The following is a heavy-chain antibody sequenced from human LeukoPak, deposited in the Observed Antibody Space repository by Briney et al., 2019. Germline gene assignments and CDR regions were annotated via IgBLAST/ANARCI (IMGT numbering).Heavy chain of an antibody. CDR2: INHSGST. J-gene: IGHJ4*02. Sequence: SETLSLTCTVSGGSISSYYWSWIRQPPGKGLEWIGEINHSGSTNYNPSLKSRVTISVDTSKNQFSLKLSSVTAADTAVYYCARVLAGPKLPVHYYDSRDLGYYFDYWGQGTLVTVSS. D-gene: IGHD3-22*01. CDR3: ARVLAGPKLPVHYYDSRDLGYYFDY. V-gene: IGHV4-34*01. CDR1: GGSISSYY.